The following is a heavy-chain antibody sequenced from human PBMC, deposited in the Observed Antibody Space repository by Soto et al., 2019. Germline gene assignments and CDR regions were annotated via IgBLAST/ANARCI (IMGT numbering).Heavy chain of an antibody. CDR2: ISGSGGST. CDR3: AKFGLPPAEIYDFWSGYYGEIDY. V-gene: IGHV3-23*01. J-gene: IGHJ4*02. CDR1: GFTFSSYA. Sequence: GGSLRLSCAASGFTFSSYAMSWVRQAPGKGLEWVSAISGSGGSTYYADSVKGRFTISRDNSKNTLYLQMNSLRAEDTAVYYCAKFGLPPAEIYDFWSGYYGEIDYWGQGTLVTVSS. D-gene: IGHD3-3*01.